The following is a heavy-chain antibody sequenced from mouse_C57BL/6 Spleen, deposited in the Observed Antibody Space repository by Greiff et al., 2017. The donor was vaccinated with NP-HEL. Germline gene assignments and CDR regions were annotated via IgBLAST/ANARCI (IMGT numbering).Heavy chain of an antibody. Sequence: VQLQQPGAELVKPGASGKMSGKASGYTRTSNWRDGVKQRPGQGLEWIGDIYPGSGSTNYNEKFKSKATLTVDTSSSTAYMQLSSLTSEDSAVYYCARGGSSYGYFDVWGTGTTVTVSS. V-gene: IGHV1-55*01. CDR1: GYTRTSNW. CDR3: ARGGSSYGYFDV. J-gene: IGHJ1*03. CDR2: IYPGSGST. D-gene: IGHD1-1*01.